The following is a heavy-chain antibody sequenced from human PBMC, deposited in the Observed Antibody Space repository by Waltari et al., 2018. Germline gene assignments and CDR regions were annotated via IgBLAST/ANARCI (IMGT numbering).Heavy chain of an antibody. CDR3: AREINWNDGGRFFDS. Sequence: EVQLVESVGGLVQPGESLRLSCTASGFPFVSYLLPWGAPAPGKGRLWVSRIKSDGSSTIYADSVKGRFTISRDNAKNTLYLQMNSLRAEDTAVYYCAREINWNDGGRFFDSWGQGTLVTVSS. CDR1: GFPFVSYL. V-gene: IGHV3-74*01. J-gene: IGHJ4*02. CDR2: IKSDGSST. D-gene: IGHD1-20*01.